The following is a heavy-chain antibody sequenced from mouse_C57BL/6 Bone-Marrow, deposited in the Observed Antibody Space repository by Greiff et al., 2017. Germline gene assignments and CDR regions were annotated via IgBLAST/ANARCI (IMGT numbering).Heavy chain of an antibody. J-gene: IGHJ4*01. CDR1: GYAFSSYW. Sequence: QVQLQQSGAELVKPGASVKISCKASGYAFSSYWMNWVKQRPGKGLEWIGQIYPGDGDTNYNGKFKGKATLTADKSSSTAYMQLSSLTSEDSAVYFCARSYCYGSSLLYAMDYWGQGTSVTVSA. D-gene: IGHD1-1*01. CDR3: ARSYCYGSSLLYAMDY. V-gene: IGHV1-80*01. CDR2: IYPGDGDT.